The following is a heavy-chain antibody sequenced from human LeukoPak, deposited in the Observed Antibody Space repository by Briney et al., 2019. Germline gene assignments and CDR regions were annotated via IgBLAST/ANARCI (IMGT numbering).Heavy chain of an antibody. Sequence: GESLKISCKGSGHSFTSYWIGWVRQMPGKGLEWMGIIYPGDSDTRYSPSFQGQVTISADKSISTAYLQWSSLKASDTAMYYCARHQYYYDSSGLNWFDPWGQGTLVTVSS. V-gene: IGHV5-51*01. CDR1: GHSFTSYW. CDR3: ARHQYYYDSSGLNWFDP. J-gene: IGHJ5*02. CDR2: IYPGDSDT. D-gene: IGHD3-22*01.